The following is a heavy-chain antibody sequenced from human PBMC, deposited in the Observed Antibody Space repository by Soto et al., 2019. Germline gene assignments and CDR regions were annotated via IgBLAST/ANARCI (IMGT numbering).Heavy chain of an antibody. J-gene: IGHJ5*02. V-gene: IGHV1-18*01. CDR1: GYTFTSYG. Sequence: ASVKVSCKASGYTFTSYGISWARQAPGQGLEWMGWISAYNGNTNYAQKLQGRVTMTTDTSTSTAYMELRSLRSDDTAVDYCARDRTLTSRNDNWFDPWGQGTLVTVSS. CDR2: ISAYNGNT. D-gene: IGHD1-1*01. CDR3: ARDRTLTSRNDNWFDP.